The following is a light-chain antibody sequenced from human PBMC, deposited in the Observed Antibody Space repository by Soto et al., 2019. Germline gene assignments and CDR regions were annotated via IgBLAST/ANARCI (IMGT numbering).Light chain of an antibody. V-gene: IGLV2-14*01. Sequence: QSALTQPASVSGSPGQSITISCTGTSSDVGGYNYVSWYQQRPGKAPKLMIYDVSNRPSGVSNRFSGSKSGNMASLTISGLQAEDEADYYCSSYTSSSTLVVFGGGTKLTVL. CDR2: DVS. J-gene: IGLJ2*01. CDR3: SSYTSSSTLVV. CDR1: SSDVGGYNY.